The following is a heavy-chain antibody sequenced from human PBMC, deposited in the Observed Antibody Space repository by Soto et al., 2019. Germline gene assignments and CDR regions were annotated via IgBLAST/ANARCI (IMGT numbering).Heavy chain of an antibody. D-gene: IGHD3-9*01. CDR2: IYYSGST. Sequence: PSETLSLTCTVSGGSISSSSYYWGWIRQPPGKGLEWIGSIYYSGSTYYNPSLKSRVTISVDTSKNQFSLKLSSVTAADTAVYYCARQGFDYDILTGYYTARYFQHWGQGTLVTVSS. J-gene: IGHJ1*01. CDR1: GGSISSSSYY. CDR3: ARQGFDYDILTGYYTARYFQH. V-gene: IGHV4-39*01.